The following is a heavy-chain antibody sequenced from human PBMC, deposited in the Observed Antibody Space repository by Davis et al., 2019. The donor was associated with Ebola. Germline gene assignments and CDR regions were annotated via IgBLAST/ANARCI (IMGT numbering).Heavy chain of an antibody. CDR3: ARLDYDFWSGYYTTNWFDP. D-gene: IGHD3-3*01. J-gene: IGHJ5*02. CDR2: IYDSGRT. Sequence: MPSETLSLTCTVSGGSISNDYWSWIRQPPGKGLEWIGYIYDSGRTQYIPSLKSRVTISVDAPKNQFSLKLSSVTAADTAVYYCARLDYDFWSGYYTTNWFDPWGQGTLVTVSS. V-gene: IGHV4-59*01. CDR1: GGSISNDY.